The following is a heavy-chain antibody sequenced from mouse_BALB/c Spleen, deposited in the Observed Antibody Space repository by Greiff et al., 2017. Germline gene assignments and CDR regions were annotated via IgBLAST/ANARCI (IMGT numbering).Heavy chain of an antibody. CDR3: ARDDDYDGYAMDY. CDR2: ISDGGSYT. CDR1: GFTFSDYY. J-gene: IGHJ4*01. Sequence: DVMLVESGGGLVKPGGSLKLSCAASGFTFSDYYMYWVRQTPEKRLEWVATISDGGSYTYYPDSVKGRFTISRDNAKNNLYLQMSSLKSEDTAMYYCARDDDYDGYAMDYWGQGTSVTVSS. D-gene: IGHD2-4*01. V-gene: IGHV5-4*02.